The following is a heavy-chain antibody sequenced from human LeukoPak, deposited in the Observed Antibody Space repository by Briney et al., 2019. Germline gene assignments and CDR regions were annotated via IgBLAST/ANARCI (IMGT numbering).Heavy chain of an antibody. J-gene: IGHJ4*02. CDR1: GYTFTAYY. Sequence: GASVKVSCKASGYTFTAYYIHWLRQAPGQGPEWMGWIKPDSGSSHYAQKFQGRVTMTRDTSSNSAYMDLTRLKSDDTAVYYCARARVPIAVAGLYYFDYWGQGALDTVSS. CDR2: IKPDSGSS. V-gene: IGHV1-2*02. CDR3: ARARVPIAVAGLYYFDY. D-gene: IGHD6-19*01.